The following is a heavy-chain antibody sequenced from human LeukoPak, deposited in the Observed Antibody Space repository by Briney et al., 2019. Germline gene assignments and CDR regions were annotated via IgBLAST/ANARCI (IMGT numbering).Heavy chain of an antibody. J-gene: IGHJ4*02. V-gene: IGHV3-7*04. CDR3: ARDRGQIVY. CDR1: GFTFSDYD. D-gene: IGHD5-24*01. Sequence: GGSLRLSCAASGFTFSDYDMNWVRQAPGKGLEWVANIKQDGSEKYYVDSVKGRFTISRDNAKNSLYLQMNSLRAEDTAVYYCARDRGQIVYWGQGTLVTVSS. CDR2: IKQDGSEK.